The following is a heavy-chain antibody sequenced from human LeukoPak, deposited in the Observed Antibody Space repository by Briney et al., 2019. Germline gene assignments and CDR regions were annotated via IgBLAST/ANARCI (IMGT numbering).Heavy chain of an antibody. J-gene: IGHJ4*02. V-gene: IGHV4-61*02. CDR2: IYTSGST. Sequence: SQTLSLTCTVSGGSISSGSYYWSWIRQPAGKGLEWIGRIYTSGSTNYNPSLKSRVTISVDTSKNQFSLKLSSVTAADTAVYYCAREEWMATKQSFIDYWGQGTLVTVSS. CDR3: AREEWMATKQSFIDY. D-gene: IGHD5-24*01. CDR1: GGSISSGSYY.